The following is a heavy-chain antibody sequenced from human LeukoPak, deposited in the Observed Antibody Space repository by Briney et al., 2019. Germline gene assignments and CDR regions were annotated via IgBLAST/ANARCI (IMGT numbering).Heavy chain of an antibody. CDR3: GRHAGYNGGYAVYYYYYMDV. V-gene: IGHV4-39*01. CDR2: IDYSGST. CDR1: GGSISSSSYY. D-gene: IGHD5-12*01. J-gene: IGHJ6*03. Sequence: SETLSLTCNVSGGSISSSSYYWGWIRQPPGKGLEWIGSIDYSGSTYYNVSLRSRVTISVDTSKNQFSLKLSSVTAADTAVYYCGRHAGYNGGYAVYYYYYMDVWGKGTTVTVSS.